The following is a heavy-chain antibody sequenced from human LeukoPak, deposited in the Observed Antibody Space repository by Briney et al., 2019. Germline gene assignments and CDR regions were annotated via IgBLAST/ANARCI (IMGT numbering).Heavy chain of an antibody. D-gene: IGHD2-2*01. J-gene: IGHJ4*02. Sequence: RTGGSLRLSCAASGFTFSSYGMHWVRQAPGKGLEWVAVISYDGSNKYYADSVKGRFTISRDNSKNTLYLQVNTLRTEDTAVYYCARSVATSTWYEMNYWGQGTLVTVSS. CDR2: ISYDGSNK. CDR3: ARSVATSTWYEMNY. CDR1: GFTFSSYG. V-gene: IGHV3-30*03.